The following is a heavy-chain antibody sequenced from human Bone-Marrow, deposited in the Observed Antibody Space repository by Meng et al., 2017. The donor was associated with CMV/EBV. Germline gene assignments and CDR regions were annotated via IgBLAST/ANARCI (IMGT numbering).Heavy chain of an antibody. CDR3: ARGRSSTSFMDY. Sequence: ASVEVSCKASGYTFTGYYMHWVRQAPGQGLEWMGWINPNSGGTNYAQKFQGRVTMTRDTSISTAYMELSRLRSDDTAVYYCARGRSSTSFMDYWGQGTLVTVSS. V-gene: IGHV1-2*02. CDR1: GYTFTGYY. D-gene: IGHD2-2*01. CDR2: INPNSGGT. J-gene: IGHJ4*02.